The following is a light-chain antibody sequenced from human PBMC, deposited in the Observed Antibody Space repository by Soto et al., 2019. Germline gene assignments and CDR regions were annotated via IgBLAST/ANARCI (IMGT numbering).Light chain of an antibody. CDR3: EQSYSTPHT. V-gene: IGKV1-39*01. CDR2: SAS. Sequence: DIQLTQSPSSLSASVGDRVTITCRASQSISSYVNWYQVKPGTAPKVLIYSASSLQSGVPSRFSGSGSWTEFTLTISSLQPEDFATYSCEQSYSTPHTFGGGTKVEIK. CDR1: QSISSY. J-gene: IGKJ4*01.